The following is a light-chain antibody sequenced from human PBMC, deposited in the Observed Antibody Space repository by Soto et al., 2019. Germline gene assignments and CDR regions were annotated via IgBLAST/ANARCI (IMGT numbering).Light chain of an antibody. J-gene: IGKJ4*01. CDR3: QHYCSSLLT. CDR2: GAS. CDR1: QSVTSSY. V-gene: IGKV3-20*01. Sequence: EIVLTQSPGTLSLSPGERATLSCRASQSVTSSYLAWYQQKPGQAPRLLIYGASSRATGIPDRFSGSGSGTDFTLTISRLEPEDFAVYYCQHYCSSLLTFGGGPKVEIK.